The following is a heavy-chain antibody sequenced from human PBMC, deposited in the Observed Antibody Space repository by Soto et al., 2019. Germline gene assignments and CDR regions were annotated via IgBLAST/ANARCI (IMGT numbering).Heavy chain of an antibody. V-gene: IGHV3-23*01. Sequence: EVQLLESGGDLVRPGTSLRLSCAGSGFTFQQYTMSWVRQAPGEGLGWVSSIYGSAARTFYADSVKGRFTISRDNSRNTVYLQMNNLRVEDTAVYYCAKDRHPDDRWDFDWWGRGTRVTVSS. J-gene: IGHJ4*02. CDR1: GFTFQQYT. CDR3: AKDRHPDDRWDFDW. CDR2: IYGSAART. D-gene: IGHD3-3*01.